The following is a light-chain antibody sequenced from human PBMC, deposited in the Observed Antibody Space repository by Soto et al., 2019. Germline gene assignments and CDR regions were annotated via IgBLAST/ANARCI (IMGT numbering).Light chain of an antibody. CDR2: DVS. V-gene: IGLV2-14*03. J-gene: IGLJ1*01. CDR3: CSYTSGSTYV. CDR1: SSDVGGYNY. Sequence: QSVLTQPVSVSGSPGQSITISCTGTSSDVGGYNYVSWYQQHPGKAPKLMIYDVSNRPSGVSNRFSGSKSGNTASLTIFGLQAEDEADYYCCSYTSGSTYVFGTGTNVTVL.